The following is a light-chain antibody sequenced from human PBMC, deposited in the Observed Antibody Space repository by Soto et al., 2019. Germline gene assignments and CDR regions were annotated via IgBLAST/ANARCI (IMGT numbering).Light chain of an antibody. CDR1: QSVSSS. Sequence: EIVLTQSPGTLSLSPGERATLSCMASQSVSSSLAWYQQKPGQAPRLLIYGASSRATGIPDRFSGSGSGPDFTLTISRLEPEDFAVYFCQHYGSSRTFGQGTKVDIK. J-gene: IGKJ1*01. V-gene: IGKV3-20*01. CDR3: QHYGSSRT. CDR2: GAS.